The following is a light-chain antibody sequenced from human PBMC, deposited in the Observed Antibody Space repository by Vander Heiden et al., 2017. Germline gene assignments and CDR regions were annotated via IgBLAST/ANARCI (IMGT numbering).Light chain of an antibody. J-gene: IGKJ3*01. V-gene: IGKV4-1*01. Sequence: DIVMTQSPDSLAVSLGERATINCKSSQSVLYSSNNKNYLAWYQQRPGQPPKLLFYWASTRESGVPDRFSGSGSGTDFTLTISSLQAEDVAVYYCQQYSTTPVTFGPGNKVGIK. CDR1: QSVLYSSNNKNY. CDR2: WAS. CDR3: QQYSTTPVT.